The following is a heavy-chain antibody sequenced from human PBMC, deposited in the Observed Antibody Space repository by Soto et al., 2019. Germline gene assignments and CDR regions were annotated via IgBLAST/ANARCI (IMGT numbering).Heavy chain of an antibody. CDR2: IWYDGSHK. Sequence: QVQLVESGGGVVQPGRSLRLSCAAYGFSLSNYAMQGVRQAPGKGLEWVAVIWYDGSHKYYAESLKGRFTISRDNSQNTLYLQMNSLRAEDTAVYYCARDRGSGIYYYYGMDVWGQGTTVTVSS. CDR3: ARDRGSGIYYYYGMDV. J-gene: IGHJ6*02. D-gene: IGHD3-10*01. CDR1: GFSLSNYA. V-gene: IGHV3-33*01.